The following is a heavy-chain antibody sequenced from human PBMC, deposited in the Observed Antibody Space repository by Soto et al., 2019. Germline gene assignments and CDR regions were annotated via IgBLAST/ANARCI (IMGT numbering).Heavy chain of an antibody. D-gene: IGHD3-22*01. CDR3: ARDQRYYYDSSGYYLDY. Sequence: GGSLRLSCAASGFTFSSYSMNWVRQAPGKGLEWASSISSSSSYIYYADSVKGRFTISRDNAKNSLYLQMNSLRAEDTAVYYCARDQRYYYDSSGYYLDYWGQGTLVTVSS. CDR1: GFTFSSYS. CDR2: ISSSSSYI. J-gene: IGHJ4*02. V-gene: IGHV3-21*01.